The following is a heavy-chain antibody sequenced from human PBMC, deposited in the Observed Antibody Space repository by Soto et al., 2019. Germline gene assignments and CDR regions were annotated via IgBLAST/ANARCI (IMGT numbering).Heavy chain of an antibody. CDR3: ATVNTREAYRFDY. J-gene: IGHJ4*02. D-gene: IGHD4-4*01. CDR2: VRNKPNGYTT. Sequence: GGSLRLSCEASGLTFSDHYMDWVRQAPGKGLAWVGRVRNKPNGYTTEYGASVKGRFTISRDDSKSSLYLQMNSLKSEDTAVYYCATVNTREAYRFDYWGQGPLVNVPS. V-gene: IGHV3-72*01. CDR1: GLTFSDHY.